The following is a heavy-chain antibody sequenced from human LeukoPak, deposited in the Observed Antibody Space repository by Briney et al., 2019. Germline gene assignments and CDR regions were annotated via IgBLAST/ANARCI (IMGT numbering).Heavy chain of an antibody. CDR3: ASGTSWAGTDY. CDR2: INHSGST. Sequence: SETLSLTCAVYGGSFSGYYWSWIRQPPGKGLEWIGEINHSGSTNYNPSLKSRVTISVDTSKNQFSLKLSSVTGADTAVYYCASGTSWAGTDYWGQGTLVTVSS. J-gene: IGHJ4*02. CDR1: GGSFSGYY. V-gene: IGHV4-34*01. D-gene: IGHD6-19*01.